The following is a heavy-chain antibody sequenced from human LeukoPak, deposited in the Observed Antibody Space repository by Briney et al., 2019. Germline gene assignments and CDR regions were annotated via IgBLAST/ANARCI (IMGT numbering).Heavy chain of an antibody. J-gene: IGHJ4*02. CDR1: GGSITSSGYY. D-gene: IGHD2-2*01. CDR3: ARKSTSATHQVDFDY. CDR2: IYYIGST. V-gene: IGHV4-39*01. Sequence: NSSETLSLTCTVSGGSITSSGYYWGWIRQPPGQGLEWIGNIYYIGSTYYTPSLKSRATIFVDTSKSQFSLKVTSVTAADTAVYYCARKSTSATHQVDFDYWGQGILVTVSS.